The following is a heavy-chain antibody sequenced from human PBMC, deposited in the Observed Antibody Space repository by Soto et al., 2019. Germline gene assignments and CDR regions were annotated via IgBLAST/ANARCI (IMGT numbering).Heavy chain of an antibody. D-gene: IGHD3-16*01. J-gene: IGHJ4*02. V-gene: IGHV3-15*01. CDR3: TTGGRRVEYTGSY. Sequence: GGSLRLSCAASGFSFSNAWMSWVRQTPGRGLEWVGRVKTTRERATTVYAAPVMGRFTGSRADSKNTLYLQMDALRAEDTAVFFCTTGGRRVEYTGSYWGQGTQVTVSS. CDR1: GFSFSNAW. CDR2: VKTTRERATT.